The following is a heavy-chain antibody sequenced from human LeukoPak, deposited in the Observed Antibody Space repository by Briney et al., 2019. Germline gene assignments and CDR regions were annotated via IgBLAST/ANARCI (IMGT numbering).Heavy chain of an antibody. J-gene: IGHJ4*02. CDR2: INPSGGST. CDR3: ARAGEAAAGPFDY. V-gene: IGHV1-46*01. D-gene: IGHD6-13*01. Sequence: ASVKVSCKASGGTFSSYDISWVRQAPGQGLEWMGIINPSGGSTSYAQKFQGRVTMTRDTSTSTVYMELSSLRSEDTAVYYCARAGEAAAGPFDYWGQGTLVTVSS. CDR1: GGTFSSYD.